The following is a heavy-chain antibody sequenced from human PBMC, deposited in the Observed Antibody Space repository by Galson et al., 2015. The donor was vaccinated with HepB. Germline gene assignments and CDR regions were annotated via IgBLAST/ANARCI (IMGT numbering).Heavy chain of an antibody. CDR2: VNPSGGST. CDR3: ARRSSTWFCFDY. D-gene: IGHD6-13*01. CDR1: GYIFTSYY. J-gene: IGHJ4*02. Sequence: SCKASGYIFTSYYMHWVRQAPGQGLEWMGMVNPSGGSTEYAQRFRGRVTMTRDTSTSTVYMELSSLRSDDTAVYYCARRSSTWFCFDYWGPGTLVTVSS. V-gene: IGHV1-46*01.